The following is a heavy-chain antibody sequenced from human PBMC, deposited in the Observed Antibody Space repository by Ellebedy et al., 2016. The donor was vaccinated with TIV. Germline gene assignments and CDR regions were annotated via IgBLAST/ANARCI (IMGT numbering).Heavy chain of an antibody. CDR3: ARVSRVVVAAKSDY. J-gene: IGHJ4*02. V-gene: IGHV3-7*01. D-gene: IGHD5-12*01. CDR1: GFTFSSYW. Sequence: GESLKISCAASGFTFSSYWMSWVRQAPGKGLEWVANIKQDGSEKYYVDSVKGRFTISRDNAKNSLYLQMNSLRAEDTAVYYCARVSRVVVAAKSDYWGQGTLVTVSS. CDR2: IKQDGSEK.